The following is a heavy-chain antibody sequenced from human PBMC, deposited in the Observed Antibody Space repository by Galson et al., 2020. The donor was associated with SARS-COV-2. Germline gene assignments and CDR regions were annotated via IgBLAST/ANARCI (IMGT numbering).Heavy chain of an antibody. CDR3: SRDQGYGSSWSSVDPFDH. Sequence: ASETLSLTCTVSGGSISTNNCFWGWIRQPPGKGLEWIGSIYYGGTTYYNPSLKSRLTISMDTSKNQFSLNLSSVTAADTAVYYCSRDQGYGSSWSSVDPFDHWGQGTLVTVSS. CDR1: GGSISTNNCF. D-gene: IGHD6-13*01. V-gene: IGHV4-39*07. CDR2: IYYGGTT. J-gene: IGHJ4*02.